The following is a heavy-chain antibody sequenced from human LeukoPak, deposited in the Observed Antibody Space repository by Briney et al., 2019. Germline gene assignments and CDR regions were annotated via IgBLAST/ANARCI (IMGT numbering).Heavy chain of an antibody. Sequence: PGGSLRLSCAASGFTFSNAWMSWVRQAPGKGLEWVGRIKSKTDGGTTDYAAPVKGRFTISRDDSKNTLYLQMNSLKTEDTAVYYCTTVWLWGGYDPPADYWGQGTLVTVSS. CDR3: TTVWLWGGYDPPADY. CDR1: GFTFSNAW. CDR2: IKSKTDGGTT. J-gene: IGHJ4*02. D-gene: IGHD5-12*01. V-gene: IGHV3-15*01.